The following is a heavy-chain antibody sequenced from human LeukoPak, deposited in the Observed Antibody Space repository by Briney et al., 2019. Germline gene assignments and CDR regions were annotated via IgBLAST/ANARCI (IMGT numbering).Heavy chain of an antibody. CDR3: ARAPPYSSGWPFDY. CDR1: GGSFSGYY. J-gene: IGHJ4*02. Sequence: SETLSLTCAVYGGSFSGYYWSWIRQPPGKGLEWIGEINHSGSTNYNPSLKSRVTISVDTSKNQFSLKLSSVTAADTAVYYCARAPPYSSGWPFDYWGQGTLVTVSS. CDR2: INHSGST. V-gene: IGHV4-34*01. D-gene: IGHD6-19*01.